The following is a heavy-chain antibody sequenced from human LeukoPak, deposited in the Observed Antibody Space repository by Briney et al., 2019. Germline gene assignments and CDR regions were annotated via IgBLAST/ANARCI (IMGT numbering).Heavy chain of an antibody. CDR3: ARERGGRVWNYYGSGSYDY. CDR2: IYYSGTT. J-gene: IGHJ4*02. CDR1: GGSISSGDSY. V-gene: IGHV4-30-4*01. D-gene: IGHD3-10*01. Sequence: SETLSLTCTVSGGSISSGDSYWSWIRQPPGKGLEWIGYIYYSGTTHYNPSLKSQFTIPVNTSQNQFSLKLSSVTAAHTAVYYCARERGGRVWNYYGSGSYDYWGQGTLVTVSS.